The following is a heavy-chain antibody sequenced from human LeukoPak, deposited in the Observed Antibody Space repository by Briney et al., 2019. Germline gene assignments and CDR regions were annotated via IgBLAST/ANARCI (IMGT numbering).Heavy chain of an antibody. J-gene: IGHJ3*01. Sequence: SETLSLTCTVSGGSISSSNYYWGWIRQPPGKGLEWIGSIYYTGSTYYNPSVRSRVTISPDTSKNQFSLKLSSVTAADTAVYYCARDEDAFDFWGQGTMVTVSS. CDR2: IYYTGST. CDR1: GGSISSSNYY. V-gene: IGHV4-39*07. CDR3: ARDEDAFDF.